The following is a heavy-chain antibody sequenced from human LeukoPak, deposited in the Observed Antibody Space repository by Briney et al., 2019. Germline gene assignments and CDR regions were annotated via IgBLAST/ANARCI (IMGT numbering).Heavy chain of an antibody. V-gene: IGHV3-53*01. CDR3: ARRAGGYSHPYDY. J-gene: IGHJ4*02. D-gene: IGHD4-23*01. Sequence: GGSLRLSCAVSGFNVSDNYMSWVRHAPGKGLEWVSLIYSDDTTLYADSVKGRFTISRDISKNTLYLQMNSLRAEDTAMYYCARRAGGYSHPYDYWGQGILVTVSS. CDR2: IYSDDTT. CDR1: GFNVSDNY.